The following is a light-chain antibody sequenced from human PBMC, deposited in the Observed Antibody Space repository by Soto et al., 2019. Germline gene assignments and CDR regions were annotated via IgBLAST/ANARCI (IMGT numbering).Light chain of an antibody. CDR1: SYNIGNNY. CDR2: ENI. V-gene: IGLV1-51*02. Sequence: QSVLTQPPSVSAAPGQKVTISCSGSSYNIGNNYVSWYQQLPGTAPKLHIYENIKRPSGIPDRFSGSKSGTSATLGIPGLQTGDEADYSCVPWDNGLSVWVFGAGPKVPVL. CDR3: VPWDNGLSVWV. J-gene: IGLJ1*01.